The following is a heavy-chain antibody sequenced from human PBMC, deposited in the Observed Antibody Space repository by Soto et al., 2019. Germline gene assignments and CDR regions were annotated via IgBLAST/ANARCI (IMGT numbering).Heavy chain of an antibody. V-gene: IGHV3-30-3*01. CDR2: ISSDGSNK. CDR3: VRGEPVAGPPWFDP. D-gene: IGHD6-19*01. Sequence: QVQLVESGGGVVQPGRSLRLSCAASGFIFSFYAIQWVRQAPGKGLEWVALISSDGSNKYYADSVEGRFTISRDNSKNTLSLQMNSLRPEDTAVYYCVRGEPVAGPPWFDPWGRGTLVTVSS. CDR1: GFIFSFYA. J-gene: IGHJ5*02.